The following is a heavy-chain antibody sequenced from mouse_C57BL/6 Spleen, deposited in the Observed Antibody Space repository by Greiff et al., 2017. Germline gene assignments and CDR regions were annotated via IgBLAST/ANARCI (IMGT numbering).Heavy chain of an antibody. V-gene: IGHV1-15*01. CDR2: IDPETGGT. D-gene: IGHD5-1*01. Sequence: QVQLQQSGAELVRPGASVTLSCKASGYTFTDYEMHWVKQTPVHGLEWIGAIDPETGGTAYNQKFKGKAILTADKSSSTAYMELRSLTSEDSAVYYCTRTYHWDFDVWGTGTTVTVSS. J-gene: IGHJ1*03. CDR3: TRTYHWDFDV. CDR1: GYTFTDYE.